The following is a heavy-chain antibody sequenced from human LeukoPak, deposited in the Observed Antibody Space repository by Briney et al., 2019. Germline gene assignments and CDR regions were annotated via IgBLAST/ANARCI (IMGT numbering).Heavy chain of an antibody. D-gene: IGHD2-2*01. CDR1: GFTFSSYA. CDR2: ISGSGGST. J-gene: IGHJ4*02. CDR3: AKGYQLLGALDY. Sequence: GSLRLSCAASGFTFSSYAMSWVRQAPGKGLEWVSAISGSGGSTYYADSVKGRFTISRDNSKNTLYLQMNSLRAEDTAVYYCAKGYQLLGALDYWGQGTLVTVSS. V-gene: IGHV3-23*01.